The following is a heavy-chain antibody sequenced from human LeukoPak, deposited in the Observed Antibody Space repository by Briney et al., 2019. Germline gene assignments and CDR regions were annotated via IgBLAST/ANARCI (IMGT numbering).Heavy chain of an antibody. D-gene: IGHD5-18*01. CDR1: GFTFSSYS. Sequence: GGSLRLSCAASGFTFSSYSMNWVRQAPGRGLEWVSSISSSSSYIYYADSVKGRFTISRDNAKNSLYLQMNSLRAEDTAVYYWARVAILDYSYGFYYFDYWGKGTLVTVSS. CDR3: ARVAILDYSYGFYYFDY. CDR2: ISSSSSYI. J-gene: IGHJ4*02. V-gene: IGHV3-21*01.